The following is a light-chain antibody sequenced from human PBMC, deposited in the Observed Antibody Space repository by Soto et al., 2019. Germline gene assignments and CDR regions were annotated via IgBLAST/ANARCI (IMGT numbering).Light chain of an antibody. CDR2: AAS. CDR1: QNIDKY. V-gene: IGKV1-39*01. J-gene: IGKJ3*01. Sequence: DILLTQSPASLSASVGDRVTITCRANQNIDKYLNWYHQKPGKAPKFLISAASSLQSGVPVRFSGTRSGTDFTLSITHLPPEDFCSYFCQQTFRNPRSFGPGTQLHI. CDR3: QQTFRNPRS.